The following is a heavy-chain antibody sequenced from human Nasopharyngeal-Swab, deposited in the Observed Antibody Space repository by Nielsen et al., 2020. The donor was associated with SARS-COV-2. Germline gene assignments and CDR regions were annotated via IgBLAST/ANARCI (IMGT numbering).Heavy chain of an antibody. D-gene: IGHD4-17*01. J-gene: IGHJ4*02. CDR2: ISGSGGST. Sequence: GEFLKISCAASGFTFSSYAMSWVRQAPGKGLEWVSAISGSGGSTYYADSVKGRFTISRDNSKNTLYLQMNSLRAEDTAVYYCAKATVTHYFDYWGQGTLVTVSS. V-gene: IGHV3-23*01. CDR3: AKATVTHYFDY. CDR1: GFTFSSYA.